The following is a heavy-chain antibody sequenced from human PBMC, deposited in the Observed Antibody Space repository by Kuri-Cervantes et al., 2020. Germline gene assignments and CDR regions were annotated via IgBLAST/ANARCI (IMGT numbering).Heavy chain of an antibody. Sequence: ASVKVSCKASGYTFTSYGTSWVRQAPGQGLEWMGWINPNSGGTNYAQKFQGRVTMTRDTSISTAYMELSRLRSDDTAVYYCARDRVRIAAAGQYNWFDPWGQGTLVTVSS. V-gene: IGHV1-2*02. J-gene: IGHJ5*02. D-gene: IGHD6-13*01. CDR3: ARDRVRIAAAGQYNWFDP. CDR1: GYTFTSYG. CDR2: INPNSGGT.